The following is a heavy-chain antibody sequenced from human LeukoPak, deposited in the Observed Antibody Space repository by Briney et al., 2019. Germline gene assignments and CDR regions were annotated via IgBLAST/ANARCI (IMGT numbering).Heavy chain of an antibody. CDR3: ARGYCSGGSCYSGWDY. D-gene: IGHD2-15*01. V-gene: IGHV4-59*01. J-gene: IGHJ3*01. CDR2: IYNSGST. CDR1: GDSISSYY. Sequence: SETLSLTCTVSGDSISSYYWSWIRQPPGKGLEWIGYIYNSGSTNYNPSLKGRVTISVDTSKNQFSLRLSSVTAADTAVYYCARGYCSGGSCYSGWDYWGQGTMVTVSS.